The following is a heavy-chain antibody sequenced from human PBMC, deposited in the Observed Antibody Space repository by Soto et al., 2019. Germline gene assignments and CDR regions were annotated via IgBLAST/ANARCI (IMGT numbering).Heavy chain of an antibody. CDR2: ISYDGSNK. Sequence: GGSLRLSCAASGFTFSSYGMHWVRQAPGKGLEWVAVISYDGSNKYYADSVKGRFTISRDNSKNTLYLQMNSLRAEDTAVYYCVKDQRIAAAGIDYWGQGTLVTVSS. D-gene: IGHD6-13*01. CDR1: GFTFSSYG. CDR3: VKDQRIAAAGIDY. V-gene: IGHV3-30*18. J-gene: IGHJ4*02.